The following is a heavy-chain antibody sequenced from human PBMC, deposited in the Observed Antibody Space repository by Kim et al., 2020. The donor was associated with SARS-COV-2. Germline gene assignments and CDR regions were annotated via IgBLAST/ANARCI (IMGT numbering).Heavy chain of an antibody. V-gene: IGHV4-39*01. CDR3: VRRTRVCGSPSCYVDY. D-gene: IGHD2-2*01. CDR2: INYSGNT. J-gene: IGHJ4*01. CDR1: GGSITTTNYY. Sequence: SETLSLTCTVSGGSITTTNYYWGWIRQPPGKGLEWIGSINYSGNTYYNPSLKSRVTISVDMSKNQFSLKLNSVTASDTAAYYCVRRTRVCGSPSCYVDY.